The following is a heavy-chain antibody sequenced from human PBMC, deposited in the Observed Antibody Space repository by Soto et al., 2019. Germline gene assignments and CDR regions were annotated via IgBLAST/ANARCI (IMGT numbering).Heavy chain of an antibody. V-gene: IGHV3-30*04. J-gene: IGHJ4*02. Sequence: GGSLRLSCYTSAFTFSNYTMHWVRQAPGKGLEWVALISYDEIDKYFADAVKGRFTISRDNSKNTLYLQMDSLRAEGTAVYYCAGRSGSSDYWGRGTLVTVSS. D-gene: IGHD3-10*01. CDR3: AGRSGSSDY. CDR1: AFTFSNYT. CDR2: ISYDEIDK.